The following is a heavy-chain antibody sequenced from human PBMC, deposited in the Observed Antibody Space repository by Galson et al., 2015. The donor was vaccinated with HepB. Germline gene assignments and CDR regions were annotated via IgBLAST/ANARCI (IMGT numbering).Heavy chain of an antibody. CDR3: AKDTTFYDFWSGYYSGQYYFDY. CDR2: ISGSGGDT. J-gene: IGHJ4*02. V-gene: IGHV3-23*01. CDR1: GFIFRSYA. Sequence: SLRLSCAASGFIFRSYAMNWVRQAPGKGLEWVSSISGSGGDTYYAESVKGRFTISRDNSKSTLYLQMNSLRAEDTALYYCAKDTTFYDFWSGYYSGQYYFDYWGQGTLVTVSP. D-gene: IGHD3-3*01.